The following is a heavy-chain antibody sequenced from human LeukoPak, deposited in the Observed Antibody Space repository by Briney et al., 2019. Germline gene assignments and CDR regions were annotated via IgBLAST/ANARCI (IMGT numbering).Heavy chain of an antibody. D-gene: IGHD3-22*01. J-gene: IGHJ1*01. CDR3: ARGPLYYYDSSGYYQN. V-gene: IGHV3-30*02. Sequence: PGGSLRLSCVVSGFTFSSYGMHWVRQAPGKGLEWVAFIRYDGSNKYYADSVKGRFTISRDNAKNSLYLQMNSLRAEDTAVYYCARGPLYYYDSSGYYQNWGQGTLVTVSS. CDR2: IRYDGSNK. CDR1: GFTFSSYG.